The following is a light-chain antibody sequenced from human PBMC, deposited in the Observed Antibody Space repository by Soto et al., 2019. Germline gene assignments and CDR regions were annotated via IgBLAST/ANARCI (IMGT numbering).Light chain of an antibody. CDR3: QQYGSSIT. Sequence: EIVLTQSPATLSVSPGERATLSCRATETVSTNLAWFQRKAGQPPRLLIYGSSTRATGVPDRFSGSGSGTDFTLTISRLEPEDFAVYYCQQYGSSITFGQGTRLEIK. CDR2: GSS. J-gene: IGKJ5*01. V-gene: IGKV3-20*01. CDR1: ETVSTN.